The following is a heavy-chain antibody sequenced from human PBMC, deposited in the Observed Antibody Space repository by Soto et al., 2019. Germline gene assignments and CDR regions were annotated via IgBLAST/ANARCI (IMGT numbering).Heavy chain of an antibody. Sequence: EVQLVESGGGLVQPGGSLRLSCAASGFTFSSYAMHWVRQAPGKGLEYVSAISGNGGSTYYANSVKGRFTISRDNSKNTLYVQMCSLRAEDMAVYYCARRGYGLYFDYWGQGTLVTVSS. J-gene: IGHJ4*02. V-gene: IGHV3-64*01. CDR1: GFTFSSYA. D-gene: IGHD3-10*01. CDR2: ISGNGGST. CDR3: ARRGYGLYFDY.